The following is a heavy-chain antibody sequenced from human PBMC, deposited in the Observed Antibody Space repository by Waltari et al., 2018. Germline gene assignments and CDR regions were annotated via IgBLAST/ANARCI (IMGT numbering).Heavy chain of an antibody. Sequence: QVQLQEAGPGLVKPSETLSLTCTASGDSISSYYWSWIRQPPGKVLEWIGYISYTGSPNHHPSHNIRVILSVVTPKKQFSLTLSSSTAADTAVYYCARALVTTRTYFDYCGLGTLVTGSS. V-gene: IGHV4-59*12. CDR3: ARALVTTRTYFDY. D-gene: IGHD5-12*01. J-gene: IGHJ4*02. CDR1: GDSISSYY. CDR2: ISYTGSP.